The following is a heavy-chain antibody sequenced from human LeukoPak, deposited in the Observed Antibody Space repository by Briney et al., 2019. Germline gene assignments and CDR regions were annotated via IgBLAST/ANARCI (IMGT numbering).Heavy chain of an antibody. CDR2: IYYSGST. Sequence: TLSLTCTVSGGSISSGGYYWSWIRQHPGKGLEWIGYIYYSGSTYYNPSLKSRVTISVDTSKNQFSLKLSSVTAADTAVYYCATCDTYYYYYYGMDVWGQGTTVTVSS. J-gene: IGHJ6*02. D-gene: IGHD2-21*01. V-gene: IGHV4-31*03. CDR1: GGSISSGGYY. CDR3: ATCDTYYYYYYGMDV.